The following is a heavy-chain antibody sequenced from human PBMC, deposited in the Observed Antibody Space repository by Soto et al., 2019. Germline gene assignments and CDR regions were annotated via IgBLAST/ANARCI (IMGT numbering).Heavy chain of an antibody. CDR3: AKALVAPLRGALDY. J-gene: IGHJ4*02. CDR2: ISYDGSNK. D-gene: IGHD2-15*01. CDR1: GFTFSSYG. V-gene: IGHV3-30*18. Sequence: ESGGGVVQPGRSLRLSCAASGFTFSSYGMHWVRQAPGKGLEWVAVISYDGSNKYYADSVKGRFTISRDNSKNTLYLQMNSLRAEDTAVYYCAKALVAPLRGALDYWGQGTLVTVSS.